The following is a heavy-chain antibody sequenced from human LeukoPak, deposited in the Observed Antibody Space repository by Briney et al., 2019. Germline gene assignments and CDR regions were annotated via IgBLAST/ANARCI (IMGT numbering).Heavy chain of an antibody. CDR3: ARDRRSGGFVAEPDAFDI. CDR2: IYYSGTT. CDR1: GGSISSYY. Sequence: SETLSLTCTVSGGSISSYYWNWIRQPPGKGLEWIGYIYYSGTTNYNPFLKSRVTISVDTSKNQFSLKLSSVTAADTAVYYCARDRRSGGFVAEPDAFDIWGQGTMVTVSS. D-gene: IGHD2-15*01. J-gene: IGHJ3*02. V-gene: IGHV4-59*01.